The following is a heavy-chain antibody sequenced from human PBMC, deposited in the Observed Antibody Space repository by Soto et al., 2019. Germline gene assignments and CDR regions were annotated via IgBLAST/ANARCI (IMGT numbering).Heavy chain of an antibody. CDR3: GAGLRFLEWLSY. D-gene: IGHD3-3*01. V-gene: IGHV1-69*12. CDR1: GGTFSSYA. J-gene: IGHJ4*02. Sequence: QVQLVQSGAEVKKPGSSVKVSCKASGGTFSSYAISWVRQAPGQGLEWMGGIIPIFGTANYAQKFQGRVTIXAXXSTSTAYMELSSLRSEDTAVYYCGAGLRFLEWLSYWGQGTLVTVSS. CDR2: IIPIFGTA.